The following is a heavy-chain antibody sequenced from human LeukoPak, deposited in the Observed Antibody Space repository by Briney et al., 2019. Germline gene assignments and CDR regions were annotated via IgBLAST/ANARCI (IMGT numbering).Heavy chain of an antibody. CDR3: ARERSGSEIFARSFDI. CDR1: GGSISSSSYY. J-gene: IGHJ3*02. V-gene: IGHV4-39*07. D-gene: IGHD3-3*01. Sequence: SETLSLTCTVSGGSISSSSYYWGWIRQTPGKGLEWIGSIYYSGNTYYNPSLKSRVTISVDTSKNQFSLKLSSVTAADTAVYYCARERSGSEIFARSFDIWGQGTMVTVSS. CDR2: IYYSGNT.